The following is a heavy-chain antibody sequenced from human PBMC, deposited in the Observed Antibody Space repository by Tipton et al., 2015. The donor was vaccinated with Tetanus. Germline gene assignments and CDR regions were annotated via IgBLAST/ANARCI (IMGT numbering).Heavy chain of an antibody. CDR3: ARAHCTDGVCNFDF. V-gene: IGHV5-51*01. J-gene: IGHJ4*02. CDR1: GYIFNNYW. D-gene: IGHD2-8*01. Sequence: VQLVQSGGEVKKPGESLKISCKGSGYIFNNYWIGWVRQKPGQGLEWMGIIYPVDSDTRYSPSSQGQVTITVDKSINTAYLQWSSLKASDTSMFYCARAHCTDGVCNFDFWGQGALVTVAS. CDR2: IYPVDSDT.